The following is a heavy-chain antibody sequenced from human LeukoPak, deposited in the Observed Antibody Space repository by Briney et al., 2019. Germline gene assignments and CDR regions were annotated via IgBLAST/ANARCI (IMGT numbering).Heavy chain of an antibody. V-gene: IGHV1-24*01. CDR2: FDPEDGET. D-gene: IGHD3-10*01. CDR1: GYTLTELS. J-gene: IGHJ4*02. CDR3: ATPELDXYGTXSYYFXX. Sequence: ASVKVSCKVSGYTLTELSMHWVRQAPGKGLEWMGGFDPEDGETIYAQKFQGRVTMTEDTSTDTAYMELSSLRSEDTAVYYCATPELDXYGTXSYYFXXWGQGTLVTVSS.